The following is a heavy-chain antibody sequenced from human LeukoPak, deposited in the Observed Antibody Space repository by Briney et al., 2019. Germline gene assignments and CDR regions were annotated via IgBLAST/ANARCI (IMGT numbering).Heavy chain of an antibody. V-gene: IGHV3-9*01. D-gene: IGHD1-26*01. J-gene: IGHJ4*02. Sequence: GRSLRLSCAASGFTFDDYAMHWVRQAPGKGLEWVSGISWNSGSIGYADSVKGRFTISRDNAKNSLYLQMNSLRAEDTALYYCAKDMGIVGATIDYWGQGTLVTVSS. CDR2: ISWNSGSI. CDR1: GFTFDDYA. CDR3: AKDMGIVGATIDY.